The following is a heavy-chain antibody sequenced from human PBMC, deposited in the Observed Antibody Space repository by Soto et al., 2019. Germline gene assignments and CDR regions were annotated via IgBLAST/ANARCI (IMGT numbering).Heavy chain of an antibody. V-gene: IGHV1-18*01. Sequence: ASVKVSCKASGYTFFTYDISWVRQAPGQGLEWMGWISTYSGDTKYAQKFQGRVTMTTDTSTTTASLELRSLKSDDTAVYYCARHHGPTTSENWFDPWGQGTLVTV. D-gene: IGHD5-12*01. J-gene: IGHJ5*02. CDR2: ISTYSGDT. CDR3: ARHHGPTTSENWFDP. CDR1: GYTFFTYD.